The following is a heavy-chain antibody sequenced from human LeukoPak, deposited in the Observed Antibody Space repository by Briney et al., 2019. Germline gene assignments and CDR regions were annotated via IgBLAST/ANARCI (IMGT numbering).Heavy chain of an antibody. J-gene: IGHJ4*02. CDR3: ARTEPSGTTSH. CDR2: IYYSGST. V-gene: IGHV4-59*01. CDR1: GGSITNYY. Sequence: ETSETLSLTCTVSGGSITNYYWSWIRQPPGKGLEWIGYIYYSGSTNYNPSLKSRVTLSVDTSRNQFSLSLRSMTAADTAVYYCARTEPSGTTSHWGQGTLVTVSS. D-gene: IGHD1-1*01.